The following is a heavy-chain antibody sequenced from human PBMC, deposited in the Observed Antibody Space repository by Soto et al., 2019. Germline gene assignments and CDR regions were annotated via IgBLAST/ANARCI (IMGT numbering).Heavy chain of an antibody. V-gene: IGHV1-3*01. D-gene: IGHD5-18*01. J-gene: IGHJ4*02. CDR1: GYTFTNCA. CDR3: ARGVIQLDSDFDY. CDR2: INAGNGNT. Sequence: ASVKVSCKASGYTFTNCAMHWVRQAPGQRLEWMGWINAGNGNTKYSQKFQGRVTITRDTSASTDYMELSSLRSEDTAVYYCARGVIQLDSDFDYWGQGTLVTVSS.